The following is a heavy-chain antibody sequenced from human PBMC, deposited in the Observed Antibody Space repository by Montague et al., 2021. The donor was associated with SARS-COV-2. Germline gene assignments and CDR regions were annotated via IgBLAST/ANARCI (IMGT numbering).Heavy chain of an antibody. Sequence: TLSLTCAVSGGSIITGSNFYWGWIRQSAGKGLEWIGRIHSSGGTTYNPSLKSRLTMSVDSSANQFSPQLTSVTAADTAVYYCARDYYDSTGLNWFDPWGQGILVTVSS. D-gene: IGHD3-22*01. CDR3: ARDYYDSTGLNWFDP. CDR2: IHSSGGT. CDR1: GGSIITGSNFY. V-gene: IGHV4-61*02. J-gene: IGHJ5*02.